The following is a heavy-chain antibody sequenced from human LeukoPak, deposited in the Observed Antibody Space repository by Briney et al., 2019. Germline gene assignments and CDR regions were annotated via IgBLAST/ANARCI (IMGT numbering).Heavy chain of an antibody. J-gene: IGHJ4*02. Sequence: ASVKVSCKVSGHTLTELAIHWVPQAPGKGLEWMGGFDPEDDETIYAQKSQGRVTMTEDKSTDTAYMELSSLNSAVSDEEKHSTLPSTRARVRGVIHYWGQGTLVTVSS. CDR2: FDPEDDET. V-gene: IGHV1-24*01. CDR3: STLPSTRARVRGVIHY. D-gene: IGHD3-10*01. CDR1: GHTLTELA.